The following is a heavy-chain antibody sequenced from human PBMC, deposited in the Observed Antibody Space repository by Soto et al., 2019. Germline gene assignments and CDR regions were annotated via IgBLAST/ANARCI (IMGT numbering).Heavy chain of an antibody. V-gene: IGHV3-30*18. CDR3: AKDLYTSSPRPDAFDI. D-gene: IGHD6-6*01. J-gene: IGHJ3*02. CDR2: ISYDGSNK. CDR1: GFTFSSYG. Sequence: GGSLRLSCAASGFTFSSYGMHWVRQAPGKGLEWVAVISYDGSNKYYADSVKGRFTISRDNSKNTLYLQMNSLRAEDTAVYYCAKDLYTSSPRPDAFDIWGHGTMVTASS.